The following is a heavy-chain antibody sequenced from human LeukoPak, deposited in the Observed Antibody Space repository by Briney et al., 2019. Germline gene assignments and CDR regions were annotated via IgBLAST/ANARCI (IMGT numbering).Heavy chain of an antibody. CDR2: IRRDGSET. J-gene: IGHJ3*02. Sequence: PGGSLRLSCAASGFTFSNYWMTWVRRDPGKGLEWVANIRRDGSETHYVDSVMGRFTISRDNAKNSLYLQMNSLRAEDTAVYYCARDDTHYGSSGSFYDAFDIWGQGTMVTVSS. V-gene: IGHV3-7*01. D-gene: IGHD3-22*01. CDR1: GFTFSNYW. CDR3: ARDDTHYGSSGSFYDAFDI.